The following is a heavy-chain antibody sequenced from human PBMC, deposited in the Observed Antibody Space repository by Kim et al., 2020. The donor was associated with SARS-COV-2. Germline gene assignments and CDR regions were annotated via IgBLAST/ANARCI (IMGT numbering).Heavy chain of an antibody. J-gene: IGHJ4*02. CDR2: IYYSGST. V-gene: IGHV4-31*03. Sequence: SETLSLTCTVSGGSISSGGYYWSWIRQHPGKGLEWIGYIYYSGSTYYTPSLKSRVTISVDTSKNQFSLKLSSVTAADTDVYYCARGSGVIRYFDLGDRWGQGTMVTVSS. CDR1: GGSISSGGYY. CDR3: ARGSGVIRYFDLGDR. D-gene: IGHD3-9*01.